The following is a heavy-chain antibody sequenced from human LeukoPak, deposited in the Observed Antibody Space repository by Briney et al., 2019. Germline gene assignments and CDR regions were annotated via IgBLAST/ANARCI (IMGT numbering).Heavy chain of an antibody. Sequence: ASVKVSCKASGYTFTSYAMHWVRQAPGQRLEWMGWINAGIGNTKYSQKLQGRVTITRDTSASTAYMELSSLRSEDTAVYYCARGLGHYYSSGSYSYHFDYWGQGTLVTVSS. J-gene: IGHJ4*02. V-gene: IGHV1-3*01. CDR2: INAGIGNT. D-gene: IGHD3-10*01. CDR3: ARGLGHYYSSGSYSYHFDY. CDR1: GYTFTSYA.